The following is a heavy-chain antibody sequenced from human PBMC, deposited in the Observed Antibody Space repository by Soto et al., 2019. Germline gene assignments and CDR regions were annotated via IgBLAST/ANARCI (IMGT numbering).Heavy chain of an antibody. CDR2: INSDGSIT. CDR1: GFTFSSYW. J-gene: IGHJ4*02. V-gene: IGHV3-74*01. CDR3: ATMGYQLLPY. D-gene: IGHD2-2*01. Sequence: EVQLVESGGGLVQPGGSLRLSCAASGFTFSSYWMHWVRQAPGKGLVWVSRINSDGSITSYADSVKGRFTISRDNAKNTLFLQMNSLRAEDTAVYYCATMGYQLLPYWGQGTLVTVSS.